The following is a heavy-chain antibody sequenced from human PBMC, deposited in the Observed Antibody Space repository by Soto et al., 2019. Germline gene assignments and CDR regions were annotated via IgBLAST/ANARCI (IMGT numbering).Heavy chain of an antibody. CDR1: GFALSSFA. V-gene: IGHV3-30-3*01. D-gene: IGHD4-17*01. Sequence: QVQLVESGGGVVQPGRSLRLSCAASGFALSSFAMPWVRRAPGKGLEWVAFISNDGSNKYYADSVKGGLTISRDNSKNTLYLQMNILRAEDTTVYYCARDCLIYGGNSPLDFWGQGTLVTVSS. CDR2: ISNDGSNK. CDR3: ARDCLIYGGNSPLDF. J-gene: IGHJ4*02.